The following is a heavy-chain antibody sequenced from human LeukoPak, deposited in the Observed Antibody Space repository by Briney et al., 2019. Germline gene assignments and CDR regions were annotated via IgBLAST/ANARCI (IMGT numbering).Heavy chain of an antibody. V-gene: IGHV1-69*13. CDR1: GGTFSSYA. CDR2: IIPIFGTA. CDR3: ARDRILDTAMMRTYGMDV. J-gene: IGHJ6*02. D-gene: IGHD5-18*01. Sequence: SVKVSCKASGGTFSSYAISWVRQAPGQGLEWMGGIIPIFGTANYAQKFQGRVTITADESTSTAYMELSSLRSEDTAVYYCARDRILDTAMMRTYGMDVWGQGTTVTVSS.